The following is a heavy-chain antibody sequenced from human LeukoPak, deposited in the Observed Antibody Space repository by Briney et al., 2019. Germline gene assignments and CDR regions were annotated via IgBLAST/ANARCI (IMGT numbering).Heavy chain of an antibody. CDR1: DDPIDGAIYY. Sequence: PSETLSLTCTLSDDPIDGAIYYWGWIRQPPGKGLEWIGSIHYSGSAYYNPSLKSRVVISVDTSKNQFSLEVRSLTTTDTAVYYCARQRFGGYSYGSNLDNWGQGHLVTVSS. J-gene: IGHJ4*02. V-gene: IGHV4-39*01. CDR2: IHYSGSA. CDR3: ARQRFGGYSYGSNLDN. D-gene: IGHD5-18*01.